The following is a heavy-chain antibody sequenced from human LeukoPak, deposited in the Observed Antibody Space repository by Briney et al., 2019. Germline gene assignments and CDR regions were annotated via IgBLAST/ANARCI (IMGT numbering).Heavy chain of an antibody. D-gene: IGHD6-13*01. CDR3: AILYSSWSGSGMDV. V-gene: IGHV3-48*04. J-gene: IGHJ6*02. CDR1: GFTFSSYS. CDR2: ISSSSSTI. Sequence: PGGSLRLSCAASGFTFSSYSMNWVRQAPGKGLEWVSYISSSSSTIYYADSVKGRFTISRDNAKSSLYLQMNSLRAEDTAVYYCAILYSSWSGSGMDVWGQGTTVTVSS.